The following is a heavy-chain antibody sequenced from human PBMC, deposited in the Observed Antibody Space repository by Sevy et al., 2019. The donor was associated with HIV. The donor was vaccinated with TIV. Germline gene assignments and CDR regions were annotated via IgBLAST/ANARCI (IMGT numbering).Heavy chain of an antibody. V-gene: IGHV3-21*01. CDR1: GFIFSNYN. CDR2: ISSSSSYI. J-gene: IGHJ4*02. D-gene: IGHD3-22*01. Sequence: GGSLRLSCAASGFIFSNYNMNWVRQAPGKGLEWVSKISSSSSYIYYADPGKGGFTISRDNAKNLLYLQMNSLRAEDTIVYYCAGENYYDSTAYRFDYWGQGTLVTVSS. CDR3: AGENYYDSTAYRFDY.